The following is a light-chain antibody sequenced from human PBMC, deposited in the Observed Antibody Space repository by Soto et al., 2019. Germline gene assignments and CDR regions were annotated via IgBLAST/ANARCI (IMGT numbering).Light chain of an antibody. V-gene: IGKV3-15*01. Sequence: EIVMTQSPATLSVSPGERATLSCRASQSVSSNLAWYQQKPGQAPRLLIYGASTRATGIPARFSGSGSGTEFTLTISSLQSEEFALYYCQQYNNWPPWTFGQGTKVEIK. J-gene: IGKJ1*01. CDR2: GAS. CDR1: QSVSSN. CDR3: QQYNNWPPWT.